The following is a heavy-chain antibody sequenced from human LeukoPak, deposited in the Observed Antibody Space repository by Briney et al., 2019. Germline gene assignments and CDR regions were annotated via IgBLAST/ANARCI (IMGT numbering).Heavy chain of an antibody. Sequence: PGGSLRLSCAASGFTFSSYSMNWVRQAPGKGLEWVSSISSSSSYIYYADSVKGRFTISRDNAKNSLYLQMNSLRAEDTAVYYCARDGVIGAGPLAFDIWGQGTMVTVSS. V-gene: IGHV3-21*01. CDR1: GFTFSSYS. CDR2: ISSSSSYI. J-gene: IGHJ3*02. D-gene: IGHD6-13*01. CDR3: ARDGVIGAGPLAFDI.